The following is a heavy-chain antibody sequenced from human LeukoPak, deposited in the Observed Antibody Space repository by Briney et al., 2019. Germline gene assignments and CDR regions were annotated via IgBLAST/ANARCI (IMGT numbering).Heavy chain of an antibody. CDR3: ARDESGYCSRASWWLGFGP. D-gene: IGHD2-2*03. Sequence: PSETLSLTCIVSGGSVKSHYWSWIRQLPGKGLEWLGYGHYSEGTKYNPSLKSRATISVDTSRNQFSLKLSSVTTADTAVYYCARDESGYCSRASWWLGFGPWGQGTLVTVSS. V-gene: IGHV4-59*02. J-gene: IGHJ5*02. CDR1: GGSVKSHY. CDR2: GHYSEGT.